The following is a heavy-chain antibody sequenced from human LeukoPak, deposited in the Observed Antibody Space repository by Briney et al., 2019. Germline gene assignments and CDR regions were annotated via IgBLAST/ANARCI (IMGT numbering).Heavy chain of an antibody. V-gene: IGHV4-59*01. J-gene: IGHJ4*02. D-gene: IGHD3-16*01. Sequence: SETLSLTCTVSGGSISSYYWSWIRQPPGKGLEWIGYIYYSGSTNYNPSLKSRVTILVDTSENQFSLKLSSVTAADTAVYYCAREKMITGSFDYWGQGTLVTVSS. CDR3: AREKMITGSFDY. CDR2: IYYSGST. CDR1: GGSISSYY.